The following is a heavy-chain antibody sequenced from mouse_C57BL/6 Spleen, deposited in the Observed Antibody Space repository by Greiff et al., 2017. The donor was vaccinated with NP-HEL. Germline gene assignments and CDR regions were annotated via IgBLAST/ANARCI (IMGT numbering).Heavy chain of an antibody. Sequence: QVQLQQSGAELVKPGASVKISCKASGYTFTDYYINWVKQRPGQGLEWIGKIGPGSGSTYYNEKFKSKATLTVDKPSSTAYMQLSSLTSEDSAVYYCARYDGYYEGFDYWGQGTTLTVSS. J-gene: IGHJ2*01. CDR2: IGPGSGST. V-gene: IGHV1-77*01. CDR1: GYTFTDYY. CDR3: ARYDGYYEGFDY. D-gene: IGHD2-3*01.